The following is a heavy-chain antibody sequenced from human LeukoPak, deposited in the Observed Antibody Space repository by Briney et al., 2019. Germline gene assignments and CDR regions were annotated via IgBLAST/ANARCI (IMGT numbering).Heavy chain of an antibody. CDR3: ARVGCSSTSCRYNWFDP. CDR2: ISAYNGNT. CDR1: GYTFTSYG. D-gene: IGHD2-2*01. Sequence: ASVKVSCKASGYTFTSYGISRVRQAPGQGLEWMGWISAYNGNTNYAQKLQGRVTMTTDTSTSTAYMELRSLRSDDTAVYYCARVGCSSTSCRYNWFDPWGQGTLVTVSS. J-gene: IGHJ5*02. V-gene: IGHV1-18*01.